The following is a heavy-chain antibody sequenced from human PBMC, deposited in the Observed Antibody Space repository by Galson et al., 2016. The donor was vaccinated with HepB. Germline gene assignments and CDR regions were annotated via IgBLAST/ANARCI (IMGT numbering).Heavy chain of an antibody. CDR2: FSGSGGNT. V-gene: IGHV3-23*01. Sequence: SLRLSCAASGYNLSSDAMSWVRQAPGKGLEWVSIFSGSGGNTYYADSVKGRFTISRDKSKNTLYLQMNSLRAEDTALYYCAKSHLYSAKYFAYWGQGTLVTVSS. D-gene: IGHD2-21*01. CDR1: GYNLSSDA. CDR3: AKSHLYSAKYFAY. J-gene: IGHJ4*02.